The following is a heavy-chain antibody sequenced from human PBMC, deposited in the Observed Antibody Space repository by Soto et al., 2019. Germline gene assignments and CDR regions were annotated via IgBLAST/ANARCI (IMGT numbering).Heavy chain of an antibody. CDR3: TRGPRPSSVGTGAF. CDR1: GFTFSMYW. J-gene: IGHJ4*02. CDR2: ISDDGNRA. Sequence: GSLRLSCTASGFTFSMYWMHWVRQVPGKGPEWVSRISDDGNRADYADSVKGRFTISRDNAKNTLYLEMHVLRADDTAVYYCTRGPRPSSVGTGAFWGQGTPVTV. D-gene: IGHD3-10*01. V-gene: IGHV3-74*01.